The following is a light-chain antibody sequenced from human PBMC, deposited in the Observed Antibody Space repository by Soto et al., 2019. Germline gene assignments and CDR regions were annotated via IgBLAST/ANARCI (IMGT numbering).Light chain of an antibody. CDR2: GAS. V-gene: IGKV3-20*01. CDR3: QQYGSSPFT. J-gene: IGKJ3*01. CDR1: QSLSSHS. Sequence: EIVLTQSPGALSLSPGERATLSCGASQSLSSHSLAWYQRKPGQAPKLLIYGASTGATRIPARFSGSGSGTDFTLTITSLEPEDFGVYYCQQYGSSPFTFGPGTKVDIK.